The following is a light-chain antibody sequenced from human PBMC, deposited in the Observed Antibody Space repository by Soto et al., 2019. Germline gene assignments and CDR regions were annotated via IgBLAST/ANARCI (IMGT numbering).Light chain of an antibody. Sequence: SALTQPRSVSGSPGQSVTISCTGTNSDVGGYNSVSWYQQLPGKAPKLMISAVSQRPSGVPDRFSGSKSGNTASLTISGLQADDEADYFCFSYTASDLWVFGGGTKLTVL. V-gene: IGLV2-11*01. J-gene: IGLJ3*02. CDR1: NSDVGGYNS. CDR2: AVS. CDR3: FSYTASDLWV.